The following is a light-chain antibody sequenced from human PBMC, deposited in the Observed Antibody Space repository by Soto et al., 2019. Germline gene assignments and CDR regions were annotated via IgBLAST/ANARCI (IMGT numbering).Light chain of an antibody. Sequence: QSVLTQPASVSGSPGQSITISCTGSSSDVGAYDSVSWYQQHPGKAPKLIIYEVSNWPSGVSARFSGSKSGNTASLTISGLQAEDEADYYCASYTLSAVMFGGGTKLTVL. CDR3: ASYTLSAVM. J-gene: IGLJ3*02. CDR2: EVS. CDR1: SSDVGAYDS. V-gene: IGLV2-14*01.